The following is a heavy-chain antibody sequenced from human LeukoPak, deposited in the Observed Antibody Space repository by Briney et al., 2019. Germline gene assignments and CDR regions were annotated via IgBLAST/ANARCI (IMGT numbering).Heavy chain of an antibody. CDR3: ARENLYYDY. CDR2: IYPNSGGT. V-gene: IGHV1-2*02. D-gene: IGHD3-10*01. J-gene: IGHJ4*02. Sequence: GASVKVSCKASGYTFTVYYIHWVRQAPGQGLEWMGWIYPNSGGTNYAQKFQGRVTMTRDTSINTAYMELSGLRSDDTAMYYCARENLYYDYWGRGTLVTVSS. CDR1: GYTFTVYY.